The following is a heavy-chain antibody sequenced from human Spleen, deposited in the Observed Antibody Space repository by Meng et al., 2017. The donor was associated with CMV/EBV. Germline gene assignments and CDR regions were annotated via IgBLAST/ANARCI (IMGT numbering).Heavy chain of an antibody. CDR2: IYPDDSNT. V-gene: IGHV5-51*01. CDR1: GYSFTDYW. CDR3: ARHRGYSHYDAMDV. Sequence: GESLKISCKASGYSFTDYWIAWVRQMPGKGPELMGIIYPDDSNTRYTPSFRGHVTLSADKSISTAYLQWSSLRASDTAMYYCARHRGYSHYDAMDVWGQGTTVTAP. J-gene: IGHJ6*02. D-gene: IGHD1-1*01.